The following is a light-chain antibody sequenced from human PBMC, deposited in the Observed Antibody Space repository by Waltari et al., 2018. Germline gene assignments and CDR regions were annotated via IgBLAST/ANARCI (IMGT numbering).Light chain of an antibody. CDR2: AAS. V-gene: IGKV1-39*01. CDR3: QQTYSTWT. CDR1: QNISSY. J-gene: IGKJ1*01. Sequence: DIQMTQSPSSLSASVGDRVTITCRASQNISSYLNWYQQKPGKAPTLLIYAASTLQSGVPSGFSGSASGTDFTLTISSLQPEDFATYYCQQTYSTWTFGLGTKVDIK.